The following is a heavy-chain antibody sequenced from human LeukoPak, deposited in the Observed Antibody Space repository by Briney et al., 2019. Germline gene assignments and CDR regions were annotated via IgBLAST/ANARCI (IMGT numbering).Heavy chain of an antibody. CDR1: GGSISSYY. J-gene: IGHJ5*02. CDR3: ARVDYVWGSYRYPNWFDP. Sequence: SETLPLTCTVSGGSISSYYWSWIRQPPGKGLEWIGYIYYSGSTNYNPSLKSRVTISVDTSKNQFSLKLSSVTAADTAVYYCARVDYVWGSYRYPNWFDPWGQGTLVTVSS. D-gene: IGHD3-16*02. CDR2: IYYSGST. V-gene: IGHV4-59*01.